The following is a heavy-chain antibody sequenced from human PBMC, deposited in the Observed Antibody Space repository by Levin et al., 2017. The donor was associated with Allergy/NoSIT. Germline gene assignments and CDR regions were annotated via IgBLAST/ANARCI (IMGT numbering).Heavy chain of an antibody. V-gene: IGHV4-30-2*01. D-gene: IGHD5-18*01. Sequence: SQTLSLTCAVSCGSIRSGGYSWSWIRQPPGKGLEWIGNIYLSGSTNDNPSLKSRVTMSVDTSKNQFSLKLSYVTAADTAVYYCARVAGYSYGYCFDYWGPGTLVTASS. J-gene: IGHJ4*02. CDR1: CGSIRSGGYS. CDR3: ARVAGYSYGYCFDY. CDR2: IYLSGST.